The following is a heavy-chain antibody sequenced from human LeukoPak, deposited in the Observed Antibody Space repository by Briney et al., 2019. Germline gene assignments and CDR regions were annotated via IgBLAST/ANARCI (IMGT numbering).Heavy chain of an antibody. CDR1: GSTFSSYS. J-gene: IGHJ4*02. D-gene: IGHD2-8*01. V-gene: IGHV3-21*01. CDR3: ARDSVGYCTNGVCYGGDY. Sequence: GGSLRLSCAASGSTFSSYSMNWVRQAPGKGLEWVSSISSSSSYIYYADSVKGRFTISRDNAKNSLYLQMNSLRAEDTAVYYCARDSVGYCTNGVCYGGDYWGQGTLVTVSS. CDR2: ISSSSSYI.